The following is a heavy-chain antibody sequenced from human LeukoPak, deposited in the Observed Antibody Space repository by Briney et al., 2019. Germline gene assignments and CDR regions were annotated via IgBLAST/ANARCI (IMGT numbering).Heavy chain of an antibody. CDR3: AKEGSGGSYLFSDAFDI. CDR1: GFTFSSYA. CDR2: ISGSGGNT. Sequence: PGGSLRLSCAASGFTFSSYAMSWVRQAPGKGLEWVSAISGSGGNTYYADSVKGRFTISRDNSKNTLYLQMNSLRAEDTAVYYCAKEGSGGSYLFSDAFDIWGQGTMVTVSP. J-gene: IGHJ3*02. D-gene: IGHD1-26*01. V-gene: IGHV3-23*01.